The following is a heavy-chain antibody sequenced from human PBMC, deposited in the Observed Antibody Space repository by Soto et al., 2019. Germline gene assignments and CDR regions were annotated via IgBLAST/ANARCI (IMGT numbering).Heavy chain of an antibody. Sequence: PGGSLRLSCAGFGFPFTNYAMGWVRQAPGKGLEWVSVVSSGGGTHYADSVKGRFTVSRDNSKNTLSLQMNSLRADDTAVYYCAKRRGAGGHFDYWGQGALVTVSS. CDR2: VSSGGGT. D-gene: IGHD2-15*01. CDR3: AKRRGAGGHFDY. V-gene: IGHV3-23*01. CDR1: GFPFTNYA. J-gene: IGHJ4*02.